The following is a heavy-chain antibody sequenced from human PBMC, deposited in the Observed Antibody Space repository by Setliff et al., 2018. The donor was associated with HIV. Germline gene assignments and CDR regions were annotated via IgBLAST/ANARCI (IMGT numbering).Heavy chain of an antibody. CDR1: GFTFTSYW. D-gene: IGHD5-18*01. Sequence: GGSLRLSCAASGFTFTSYWMIWVRQAPGKGLEWVANINQDGSEKNYVDSVKGRFTISRDNAKRSLYLQMNRLKTEDTAVYYCARDDSNGNTDAFDIWGQGTTVTVSS. V-gene: IGHV3-7*03. CDR3: ARDDSNGNTDAFDI. CDR2: INQDGSEK. J-gene: IGHJ3*02.